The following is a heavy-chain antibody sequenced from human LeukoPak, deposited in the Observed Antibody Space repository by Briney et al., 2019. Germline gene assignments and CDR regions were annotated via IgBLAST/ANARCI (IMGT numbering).Heavy chain of an antibody. V-gene: IGHV3-23*01. D-gene: IGHD5-18*01. CDR2: ISGSGGST. CDR1: GLTFSSYA. J-gene: IGHJ4*02. CDR3: ARVGTAMAGFSDY. Sequence: GGSLRLSCAASGLTFSSYAMSWVRQAPGKGLEWVSAISGSGGSTYYTDSMKGRFTISRDNSKNTLYLQMNSLRAEDTAVYYCARVGTAMAGFSDYWGQGTLVTVSS.